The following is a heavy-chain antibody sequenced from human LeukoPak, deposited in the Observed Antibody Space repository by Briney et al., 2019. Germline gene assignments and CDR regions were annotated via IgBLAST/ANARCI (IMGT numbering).Heavy chain of an antibody. D-gene: IGHD2-21*02. Sequence: GGSLRLSCAASGFTLSTYAMNWVRQAPGKGLGWVSSISSSSTYIYYADSVKGRFTISRDNAKNSLYLEMNSLRAEDTAVYYCARGAPCGGDCLSWFDPWGQGTLVTVSS. CDR3: ARGAPCGGDCLSWFDP. CDR1: GFTLSTYA. V-gene: IGHV3-21*01. J-gene: IGHJ5*02. CDR2: ISSSSTYI.